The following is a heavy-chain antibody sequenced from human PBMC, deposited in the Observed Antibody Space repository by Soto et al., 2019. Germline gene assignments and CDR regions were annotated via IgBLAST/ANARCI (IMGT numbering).Heavy chain of an antibody. D-gene: IGHD2-15*01. CDR3: ARQYVSSGGCFFDP. CDR2: ISSSTTAI. J-gene: IGHJ5*02. V-gene: IGHV3-48*02. Sequence: GGSLRLSCAASGFAFDNYAMNWVRQTPGRGLEWISFISSSTTAIYYADSVKGRFTISRDNARNSLFLHMHSLRDDDTAVYFCARQYVSSGGCFFDPWGQGTLVTVS. CDR1: GFAFDNYA.